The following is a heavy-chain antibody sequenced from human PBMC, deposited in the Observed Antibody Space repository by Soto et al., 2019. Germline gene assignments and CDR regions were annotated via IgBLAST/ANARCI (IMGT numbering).Heavy chain of an antibody. CDR3: ARDPPQNDFWSGYYTGMAYGMDV. D-gene: IGHD3-3*01. V-gene: IGHV3-21*01. Sequence: GGSLRLSCAASGFTFSSYSMNRVRQAPGKGLEWVSSISSSSSYIYYADSVKGRFTISRDNAKNSLYLQMNSLRAEDTAVYYCARDPPQNDFWSGYYTGMAYGMDVWGQGTTVTVSS. J-gene: IGHJ6*02. CDR1: GFTFSSYS. CDR2: ISSSSSYI.